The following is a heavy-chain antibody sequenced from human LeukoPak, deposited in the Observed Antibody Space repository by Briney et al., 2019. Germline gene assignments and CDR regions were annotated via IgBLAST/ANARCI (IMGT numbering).Heavy chain of an antibody. CDR1: GFTFTSYA. Sequence: RTGGSLRLSCAASGFTFTSYAMNWVRQAPGKGLEWVSSISGSGGTTYNAGSVKGRFTISRDNSKNTLYLQMNNLRAEDTAVYYCAKGDLGFGRFYFDYWGHGNLVTVSP. CDR3: AKGDLGFGRFYFDY. V-gene: IGHV3-23*01. D-gene: IGHD3-16*01. J-gene: IGHJ4*01. CDR2: ISGSGGTT.